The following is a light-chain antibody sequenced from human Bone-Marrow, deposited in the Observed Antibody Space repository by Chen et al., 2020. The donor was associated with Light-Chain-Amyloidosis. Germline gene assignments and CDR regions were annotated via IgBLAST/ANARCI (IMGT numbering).Light chain of an antibody. Sequence: SALTQPASVSGSPGQSITISCTGTSSDVGGYNLVSWYQQHPGKAPKLMIYDVTQRPSGVSNRFSGSKSGNTASLTISGLQAEDEADYYCYSYVGSSTYVFGSGTKVTVL. CDR3: YSYVGSSTYV. J-gene: IGLJ1*01. CDR2: DVT. CDR1: SSDVGGYNL. V-gene: IGLV2-23*02.